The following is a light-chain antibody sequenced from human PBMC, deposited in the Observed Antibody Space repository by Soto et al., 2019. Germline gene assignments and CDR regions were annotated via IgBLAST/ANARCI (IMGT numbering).Light chain of an antibody. CDR1: QDVISN. Sequence: DTVMTQSPVTLSVSPGERVTLSCRASQDVISNLAWYQQKRGRAPRVLIYGASTRATGVPDRFSGSGSGTAFTLTITSLQSEDSAVYYCQQYYDWPRTFGQGTNVEIK. CDR2: GAS. CDR3: QQYYDWPRT. J-gene: IGKJ1*01. V-gene: IGKV3-15*01.